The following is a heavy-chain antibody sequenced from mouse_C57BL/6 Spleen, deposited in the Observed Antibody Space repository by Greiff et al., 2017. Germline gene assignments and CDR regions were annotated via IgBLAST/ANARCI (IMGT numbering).Heavy chain of an antibody. J-gene: IGHJ2*01. CDR3: ARHGGYDAEGDD. CDR2: ISSGGSYT. CDR1: GFTFSSYG. V-gene: IGHV5-6*01. Sequence: EVKLVESGGDLVKPGGSLKLSCAASGFTFSSYGMSWVRQTPDKRLEWVATISSGGSYTYYPDSVKGRFTISRDKAKNTLYLQMSSLKYEDTSMYYCARHGGYDAEGDDWGQGTTLTVSS. D-gene: IGHD2-2*01.